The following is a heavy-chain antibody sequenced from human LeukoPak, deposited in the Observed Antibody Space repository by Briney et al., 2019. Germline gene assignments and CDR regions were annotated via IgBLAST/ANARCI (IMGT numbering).Heavy chain of an antibody. CDR3: ARHSKKYDYDISGHYRGFDY. D-gene: IGHD3-22*01. V-gene: IGHV3-7*01. CDR1: GFTFSFHW. J-gene: IGHJ4*02. Sequence: GGSVRLSCAASGFTFSFHWMSWVRQAPGKGLEWVANIKQDGRDKYYVDSVKGRFTISRDNSKNSLYLQMNSLRAEDTAVYFCARHSKKYDYDISGHYRGFDYWGQGTLVSVSS. CDR2: IKQDGRDK.